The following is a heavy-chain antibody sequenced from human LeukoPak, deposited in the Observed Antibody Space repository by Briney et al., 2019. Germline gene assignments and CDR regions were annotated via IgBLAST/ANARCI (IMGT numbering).Heavy chain of an antibody. V-gene: IGHV3-7*01. D-gene: IGHD2-2*01. CDR1: GFTFSTYW. Sequence: PGGSLRLSCAASGFTFSTYWMSWVRQAPGKGLEWVANIKQDGSEKYYVDSVKGRFTLSRGNAKDSLYLQMNSLRAEDTAVYYCATYSSSNGREFQYWGQGTLVTVSS. CDR3: ATYSSSNGREFQY. CDR2: IKQDGSEK. J-gene: IGHJ1*01.